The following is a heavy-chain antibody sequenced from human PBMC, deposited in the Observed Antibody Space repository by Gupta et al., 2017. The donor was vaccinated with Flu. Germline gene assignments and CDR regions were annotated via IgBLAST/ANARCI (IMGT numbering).Heavy chain of an antibody. Sequence: QVQLVQSGAEVKEPGASVKVSCKASGYTFTSYGISWVRQAPGQGLEWMGWISAYNGNTNYAQKLQGRVTMTTDTSTSTAYMELRSLRFDDTAVYYCARARFGSSQVDYYGMDVWGQGTTVTVSS. V-gene: IGHV1-18*01. CDR3: ARARFGSSQVDYYGMDV. J-gene: IGHJ6*02. CDR1: GYTFTSYG. D-gene: IGHD3-10*01. CDR2: ISAYNGNT.